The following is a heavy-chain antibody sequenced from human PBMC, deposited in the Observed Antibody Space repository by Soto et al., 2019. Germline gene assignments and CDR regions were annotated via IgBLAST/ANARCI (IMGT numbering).Heavy chain of an antibody. CDR1: GYIFTDYY. J-gene: IGHJ6*02. Sequence: ASVKVSCKASGYIFTDYYLLWVRQAPGLGLEWMGWISPKSGETKYTQNFQGRVTMTRETSTRAAYMELSSLTSDDTAVYYCAKLAYYHYAMDVWGQGTPVTVSS. V-gene: IGHV1-2*02. CDR3: AKLAYYHYAMDV. CDR2: ISPKSGET.